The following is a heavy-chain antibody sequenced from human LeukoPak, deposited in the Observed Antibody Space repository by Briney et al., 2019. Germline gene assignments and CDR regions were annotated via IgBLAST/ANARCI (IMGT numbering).Heavy chain of an antibody. D-gene: IGHD2-21*01. J-gene: IGHJ3*02. V-gene: IGHV3-33*01. CDR1: GFDFNSYG. Sequence: PGRSLRLSCAGSGFDFNSYGMHWVRQAPDKGLEWVAVIWYDGSNKFYADSVKGRFTISRDNSKNTLFLQMNSLRAEDTAVYYCTRDLFNAFDIWGQGTMVTVSS. CDR3: TRDLFNAFDI. CDR2: IWYDGSNK.